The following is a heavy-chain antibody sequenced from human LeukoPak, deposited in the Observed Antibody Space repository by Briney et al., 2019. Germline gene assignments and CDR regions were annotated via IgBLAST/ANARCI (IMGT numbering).Heavy chain of an antibody. J-gene: IGHJ2*01. D-gene: IGHD6-19*01. CDR1: GGSVSSYY. CDR2: IYNSEST. V-gene: IGHV4-4*09. Sequence: SSETLSLTCTVSGGSVSSYYWSWIRQPPGKGLEWIGYIYNSESTSYNSSLKSRVTMSLDTSKNQFFLKLSSVTAADTAAYYCARFHSGPSGWYVLWYFDLWGRGTLVTVSS. CDR3: ARFHSGPSGWYVLWYFDL.